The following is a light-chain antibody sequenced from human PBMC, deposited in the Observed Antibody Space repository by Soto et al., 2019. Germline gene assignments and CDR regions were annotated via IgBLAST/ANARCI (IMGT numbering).Light chain of an antibody. CDR3: QQYGSSLIT. CDR1: QSVSSSF. CDR2: GAS. J-gene: IGKJ5*01. Sequence: EIVLTQSPGTLSLSPGERATLSCRASQSVSSSFLAWYQQKPGRAPRLLFYGASSRATGIPDRCSGSGSGTDFTLTISRLEPEDFAVYYCQQYGSSLITFGQGTRLEIK. V-gene: IGKV3-20*01.